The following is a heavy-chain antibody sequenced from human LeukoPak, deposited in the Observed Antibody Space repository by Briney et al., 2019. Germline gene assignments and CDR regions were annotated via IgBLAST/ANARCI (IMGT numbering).Heavy chain of an antibody. D-gene: IGHD3-16*02. CDR1: GFTFNNAW. J-gene: IGHJ4*02. CDR3: TTDLLGAIAPY. CDR2: IKSRYDDETI. V-gene: IGHV3-15*01. Sequence: GVTLRLPCAASGFTFNNAWMMWARHAPGKGLEWVGHIKSRYDDETIDYAAHVKVRFTISRHDSKNTLYLKMSSLKTEDTAVYDCTTDLLGAIAPYWGQESLLTVSS.